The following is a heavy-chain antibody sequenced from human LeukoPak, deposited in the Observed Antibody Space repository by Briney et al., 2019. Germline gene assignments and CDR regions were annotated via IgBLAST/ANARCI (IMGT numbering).Heavy chain of an antibody. D-gene: IGHD1-26*01. CDR3: ARDVGQWELYDIDY. CDR2: IWYDGSNK. J-gene: IGHJ4*02. CDR1: GFTFSSYG. V-gene: IGHV3-33*01. Sequence: PGRSLRLSCAASGFTFSSYGMHWVRQAPGKGLEWVAVIWYDGSNKYYADSVKGRFTISRDNSKNTLYLQMNSLRAEDTAVYYCARDVGQWELYDIDYWGQGTLVTVSS.